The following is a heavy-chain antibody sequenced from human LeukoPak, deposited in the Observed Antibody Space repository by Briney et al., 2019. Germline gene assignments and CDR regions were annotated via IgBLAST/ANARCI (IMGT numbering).Heavy chain of an antibody. CDR1: GGPLRSYY. CDR3: ARESSSSTSCFDY. D-gene: IGHD2-2*01. J-gene: IGHJ4*02. CDR2: IYTSGST. Sequence: SETLSPTXTVSGGPLRSYYWGWIRQPPGKGLEWIGRIYTSGSTNYNPSLKSRVTMSVDTSKNQFSLKLSSVTAADTAVYYCARESSSSTSCFDYWGQGTLVTVSS. V-gene: IGHV4-4*07.